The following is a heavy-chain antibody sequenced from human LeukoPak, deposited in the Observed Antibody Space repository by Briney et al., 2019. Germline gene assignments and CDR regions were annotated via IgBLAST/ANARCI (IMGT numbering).Heavy chain of an antibody. V-gene: IGHV3-23*01. CDR3: AKGQDGVVIISNDY. D-gene: IGHD3-3*01. CDR1: GFTFSSHA. CDR2: ISGSGGST. J-gene: IGHJ4*02. Sequence: GGSLRLSCAASGFTFSSHAMSWVRQAPGKGLEWVSAISGSGGSTYYADSVKGRFTISRDNSKNTLYLQMNSLRAEDTAVYYCAKGQDGVVIISNDYWGQGTLVTVSS.